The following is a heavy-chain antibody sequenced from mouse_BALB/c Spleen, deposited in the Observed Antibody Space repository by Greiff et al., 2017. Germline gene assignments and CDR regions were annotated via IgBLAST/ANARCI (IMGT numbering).Heavy chain of an antibody. J-gene: IGHJ4*01. V-gene: IGHV5-4*02. D-gene: IGHD2-3*01. CDR3: ARSYDGYYAMDY. CDR2: ISDGGSYT. Sequence: EVHLVESGGGLVKPGGSLKLSCAASGFTFSDYYMYWVRQTPEKRLEWVATISDGGSYTYYPDSVKGRFTISRDNAKNNLYLQMSSLKSEDTAMYYCARSYDGYYAMDYWGQGTSVTVSS. CDR1: GFTFSDYY.